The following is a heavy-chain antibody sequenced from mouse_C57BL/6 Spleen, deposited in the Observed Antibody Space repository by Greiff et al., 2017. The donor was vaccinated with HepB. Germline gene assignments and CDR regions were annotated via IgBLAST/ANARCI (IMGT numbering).Heavy chain of an antibody. Sequence: VQLQQSGPELVKPGASVKISCKASGYAFSSPRMNWVKQRPGKGLEWIGRIYPGDGDTNYNGKFKGKATLTANKSSSQAYMQLSSLTSEDSAVYFCASYYYGIPFAYWGQGTLVTVSA. CDR2: IYPGDGDT. CDR1: GYAFSSPR. D-gene: IGHD1-1*01. CDR3: ASYYYGIPFAY. V-gene: IGHV1-82*01. J-gene: IGHJ3*01.